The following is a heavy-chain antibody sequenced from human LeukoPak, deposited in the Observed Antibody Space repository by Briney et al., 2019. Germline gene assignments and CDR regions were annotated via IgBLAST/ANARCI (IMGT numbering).Heavy chain of an antibody. D-gene: IGHD4-17*01. CDR2: ISSSSSYI. J-gene: IGHJ4*02. CDR3: ARVLNNYGDGY. CDR1: GFTFRSYS. Sequence: GASLRLSCAASGFTFRSYSMNWVRQALGKGLEWVSSISSSSSYIYYADSVKGRFTISRDNAKNSLYLQMNSLRAEDTAVYYCARVLNNYGDGYWGQGTPVTVSS. V-gene: IGHV3-21*01.